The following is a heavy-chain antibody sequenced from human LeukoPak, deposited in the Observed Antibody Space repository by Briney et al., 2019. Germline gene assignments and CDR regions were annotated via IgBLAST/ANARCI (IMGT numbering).Heavy chain of an antibody. Sequence: GGSLRLSCAASGFTFSSYSMNWVRQAPGKGLEWVSSISSSSSYIYYADSVKGRFTISRDNAKNSLYLQMDSLRAEDTAVYYCARARGLYSSSWGAFEIWGQGTMVTVSS. J-gene: IGHJ3*02. CDR2: ISSSSSYI. CDR1: GFTFSSYS. V-gene: IGHV3-21*01. CDR3: ARARGLYSSSWGAFEI. D-gene: IGHD6-13*01.